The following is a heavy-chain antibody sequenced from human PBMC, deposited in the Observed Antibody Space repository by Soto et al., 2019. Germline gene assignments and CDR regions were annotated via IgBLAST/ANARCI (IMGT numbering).Heavy chain of an antibody. CDR2: INTGNGNT. V-gene: IGHV1-3*04. CDR3: ARGERLYYSFYGMDV. D-gene: IGHD3-3*01. J-gene: IGHJ6*02. Sequence: ASVKVSCKASGYNFTTYAMLWVRQARGQRPEWMGWINTGNGNTKYSPKFQGRVTITRDTSASTAYMELSSLKSEDTAVYYCARGERLYYSFYGMDVWGQGFTGTGSS. CDR1: GYNFTTYA.